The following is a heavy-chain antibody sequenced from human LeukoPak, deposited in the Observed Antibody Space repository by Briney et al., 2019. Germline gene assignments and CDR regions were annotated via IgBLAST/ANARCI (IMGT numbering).Heavy chain of an antibody. J-gene: IGHJ4*02. Sequence: GGSLRLSCAASGFTFSSYGMHWVRQAPGKGLEWVAVISYDGSNKNYADSVKGRFTISRDNSKNTLYLQMNSLRDEDTAVYYCAEDQGRSSGYPLYLGYWGQGTLVTVSS. V-gene: IGHV3-30*18. CDR2: ISYDGSNK. CDR3: AEDQGRSSGYPLYLGY. D-gene: IGHD3-22*01. CDR1: GFTFSSYG.